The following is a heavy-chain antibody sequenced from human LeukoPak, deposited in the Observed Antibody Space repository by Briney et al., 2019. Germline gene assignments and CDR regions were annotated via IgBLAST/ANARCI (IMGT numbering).Heavy chain of an antibody. CDR1: GGSISSSSYY. CDR2: IYDSAST. V-gene: IGHV4-39*01. D-gene: IGHD5-18*01. Sequence: SETLCLTCAVSGGSISSSSYYWGWVRQPPGRGREWIGSIYDSASTYTNPSLKGPATIYVDTRKTQSSLRLISVPAAHTAVYYCARPNYSYGTYYFDYWGQGTLVTVSS. CDR3: ARPNYSYGTYYFDY. J-gene: IGHJ4*02.